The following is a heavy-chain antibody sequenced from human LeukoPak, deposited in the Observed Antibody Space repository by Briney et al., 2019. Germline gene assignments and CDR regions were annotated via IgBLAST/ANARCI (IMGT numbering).Heavy chain of an antibody. V-gene: IGHV4-38-2*02. Sequence: SETLSLTCTVSGYSISSGYYWGWIRQPPGKGLEWIGSIYHSGSTYYNPSLESRVTISVDTSKNQFSLKLSSVTAADTAVYYCARGGPGLLWFGELSPPNWFDPWGQGTLVTVSS. CDR2: IYHSGST. CDR3: ARGGPGLLWFGELSPPNWFDP. CDR1: GYSISSGYY. D-gene: IGHD3-10*01. J-gene: IGHJ5*02.